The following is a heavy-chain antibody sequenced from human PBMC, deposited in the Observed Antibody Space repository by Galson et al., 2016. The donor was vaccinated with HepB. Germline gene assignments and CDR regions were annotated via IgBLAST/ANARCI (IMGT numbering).Heavy chain of an antibody. Sequence: SVKVSCKASGYIFTSYYTHWVRQAPGQGPEWMGIISPSGGRTNFAQKFQGRVNMTRDTSRSTVYMELSGLRSEDTGLYFCARDREFDTGPLDVWGQGTMVTVSS. CDR1: GYIFTSYY. V-gene: IGHV1-46*01. D-gene: IGHD2-8*02. CDR3: ARDREFDTGPLDV. CDR2: ISPSGGRT. J-gene: IGHJ3*01.